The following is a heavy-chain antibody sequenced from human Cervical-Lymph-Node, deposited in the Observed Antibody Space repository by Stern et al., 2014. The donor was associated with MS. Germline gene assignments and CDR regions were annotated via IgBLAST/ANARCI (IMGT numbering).Heavy chain of an antibody. Sequence: QLVQSGAELIRPGESLKISCKGSGFKFSIYWIAWVRQMPGKGLEWMGIIYPGDSETRSSPSFQGQVTMSADKSPSTAYLQWSSLNASDTAMYFCARQTTAWASDVWGQGTLVTVSS. CDR1: GFKFSIYW. CDR2: IYPGDSET. D-gene: IGHD1-14*01. J-gene: IGHJ4*02. V-gene: IGHV5-51*01. CDR3: ARQTTAWASDV.